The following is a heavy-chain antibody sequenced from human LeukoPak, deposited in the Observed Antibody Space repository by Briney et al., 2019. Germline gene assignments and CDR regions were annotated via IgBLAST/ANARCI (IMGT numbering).Heavy chain of an antibody. CDR3: ARGLKVRRTIFGVVSANEYNWFDP. D-gene: IGHD3-3*01. CDR2: MNSNSGKT. CDR1: GYTFTSYY. Sequence: ASVTVSFKASGYTFTSYYMHWVRQAPGQGVEGMGWMNSNSGKTGYAQKFQGRVTMTSNTSISTAYMELSSLRPEDTAVYYCARGLKVRRTIFGVVSANEYNWFDPWGQGTLVTVSS. J-gene: IGHJ5*02. V-gene: IGHV1-8*02.